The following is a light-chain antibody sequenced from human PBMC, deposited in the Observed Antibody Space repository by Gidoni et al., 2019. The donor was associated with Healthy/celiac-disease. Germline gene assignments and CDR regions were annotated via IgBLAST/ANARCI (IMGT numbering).Light chain of an antibody. CDR2: GAS. CDR1: QSVSSN. Sequence: GMPQPPATLSVSPGERATLSCSASQSVSSNLAWYQQKPGQASRLLIYGASTRATGIPARFSGSGSGTEFTLTISGLQSEEFAVYYCQQYNNWPPYTFGQGTKLEIK. CDR3: QQYNNWPPYT. J-gene: IGKJ2*01. V-gene: IGKV3-15*01.